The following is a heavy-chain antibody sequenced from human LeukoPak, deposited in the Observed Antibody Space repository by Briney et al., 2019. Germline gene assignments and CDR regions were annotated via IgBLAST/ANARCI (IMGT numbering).Heavy chain of an antibody. V-gene: IGHV7-4-1*02. CDR3: AREGVSYYYDSSGYLNWFDP. CDR1: GYTFTSYA. J-gene: IGHJ5*02. CDR2: INTNTGNP. D-gene: IGHD3-22*01. Sequence: ASVKVSCKASGYTFTSYAMNWVRQAPGQGLEWMGWINTNTGNPTYAQGFTGRFVFSLDTSVSTAYLQISSLKAEDTAVYYCAREGVSYYYDSSGYLNWFDPWGQGTLVTVSS.